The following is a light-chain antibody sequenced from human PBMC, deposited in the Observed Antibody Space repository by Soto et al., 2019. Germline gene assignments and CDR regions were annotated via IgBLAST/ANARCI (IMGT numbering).Light chain of an antibody. Sequence: QSVLTQPPSASGTPGQRVTISCSGSSSNIGGNTVNWYQQLPGTAPKLLIYKNNLRPSGVPDRFSGSKSGASASLAISGLQSEDECDYYCAAWDDSLKGLVFGGGTQLTVL. V-gene: IGLV1-44*01. J-gene: IGLJ3*02. CDR3: AAWDDSLKGLV. CDR1: SSNIGGNT. CDR2: KNN.